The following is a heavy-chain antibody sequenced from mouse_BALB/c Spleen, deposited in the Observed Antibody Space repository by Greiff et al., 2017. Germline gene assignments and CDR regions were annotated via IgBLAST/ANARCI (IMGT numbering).Heavy chain of an antibody. J-gene: IGHJ3*01. V-gene: IGHV14-3*02. CDR2: IDPANGNT. CDR3: ALYDYDGFAY. D-gene: IGHD2-4*01. Sequence: EVKVVESGAELVKPGASVKLSCTASGFNIKDTYMHWVKQRPEQGLEWIGRIDPANGNTKYDPKFQGKATITADTSSNTAYLQLSSLTSEDTAVYYCALYDYDGFAYWGQGTLVTVSA. CDR1: GFNIKDTY.